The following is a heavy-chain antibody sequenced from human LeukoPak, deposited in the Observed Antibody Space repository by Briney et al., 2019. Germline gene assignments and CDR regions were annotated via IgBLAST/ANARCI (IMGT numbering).Heavy chain of an antibody. J-gene: IGHJ4*02. CDR2: INPSGGST. CDR1: GYTFTSYY. D-gene: IGHD3-10*01. V-gene: IGHV1-46*01. CDR3: AREPNYHGSGSPNYYFDY. Sequence: ASVKVSCKASGYTFTSYYMHWVRQAPGQGLEWMGIINPSGGSTSYAQKFQGRVTMTRDTSTSTVYMELSSLRSEDTAVYYCAREPNYHGSGSPNYYFDYWGQGTLVTVSS.